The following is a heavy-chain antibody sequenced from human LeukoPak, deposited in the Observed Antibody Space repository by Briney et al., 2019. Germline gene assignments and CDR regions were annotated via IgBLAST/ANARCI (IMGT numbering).Heavy chain of an antibody. D-gene: IGHD6-13*01. CDR3: ASGRQLGY. CDR1: GFSFSDYW. CDR2: IKQDGSEE. V-gene: IGHV3-7*01. J-gene: IGHJ4*02. Sequence: GGSLRLSCAASGFSFSDYWMSWVRQAPGKGLEWVANIKQDGSEEYYVDSVKGGFTISRGNAKNSLYLKMNSLRAEDTAVYYCASGRQLGYWGQGTLVTVSS.